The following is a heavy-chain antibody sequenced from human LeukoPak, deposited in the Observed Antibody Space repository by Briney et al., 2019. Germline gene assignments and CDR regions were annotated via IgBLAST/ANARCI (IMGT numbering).Heavy chain of an antibody. J-gene: IGHJ5*02. V-gene: IGHV4-34*01. CDR1: GGSFSSYY. Sequence: PSETLSLTCAVYGGSFSSYYWSWIRQPPGKGLEWIGEINHSGSTNYNPSLKSRVTISVDTSKNQFSLKLSSVTAADTAVYYCARGKRVIAARRWFDPWGQGTLVTVSS. D-gene: IGHD6-6*01. CDR2: INHSGST. CDR3: ARGKRVIAARRWFDP.